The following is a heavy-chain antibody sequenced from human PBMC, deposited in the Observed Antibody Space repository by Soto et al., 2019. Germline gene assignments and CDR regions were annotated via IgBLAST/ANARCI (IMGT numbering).Heavy chain of an antibody. D-gene: IGHD4-17*01. CDR2: IYAGGGT. CDR3: ARQRANEYGDPNDALDI. CDR1: GFAVSDSY. Sequence: EEQLVESGGGLIQPGGSLRLSCAASGFAVSDSYMNWVRQAPGKGLEWVSLIYAGGGTYYAGSVKGRFTISRDNSKNTLYLQMSSQRAEDTAVYYCARQRANEYGDPNDALDIWGQGTMVTVSS. J-gene: IGHJ3*02. V-gene: IGHV3-53*01.